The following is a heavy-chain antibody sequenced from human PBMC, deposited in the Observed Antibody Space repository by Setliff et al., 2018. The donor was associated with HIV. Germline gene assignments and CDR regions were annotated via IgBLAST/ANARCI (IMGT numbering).Heavy chain of an antibody. CDR1: GFTFSDYA. CDR2: ISYDGTYK. Sequence: GESLKISCAASGFTFSDYAVNWVRQPPGKGLEWVALISYDGTYKYYADSVKGRFTISRDNSKNTLYLQVNSLTPEDTAVYYCARGRGASRQRMDVWGKGTTVTVS. J-gene: IGHJ6*03. CDR3: ARGRGASRQRMDV. D-gene: IGHD1-1*01. V-gene: IGHV3-30*04.